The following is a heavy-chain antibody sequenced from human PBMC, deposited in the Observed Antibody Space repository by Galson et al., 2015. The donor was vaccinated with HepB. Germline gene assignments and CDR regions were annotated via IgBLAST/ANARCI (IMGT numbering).Heavy chain of an antibody. V-gene: IGHV3-48*01. Sequence: SLRLSCAGSGFTFSSQSMNWVRQAPGKGLEWVSYISISNNPAYADSVKGRFTISRDNAKNSLYLQMSSLRAEDTAVYYCARVYWTGYYTADLWGQGTMVTVSP. CDR1: GFTFSSQS. CDR3: ARVYWTGYYTADL. J-gene: IGHJ3*01. CDR2: ISISNNP. D-gene: IGHD3/OR15-3a*01.